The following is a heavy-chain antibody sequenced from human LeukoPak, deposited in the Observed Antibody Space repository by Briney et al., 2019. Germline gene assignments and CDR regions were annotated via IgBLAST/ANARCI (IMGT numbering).Heavy chain of an antibody. CDR1: GGSISSYY. CDR3: ARDSGWYYYDSSGHDAFDI. J-gene: IGHJ3*02. Sequence: SETLSLTCTVSGGSISSYYWSWIRQPPGKGLEWIGYIYYSGSTNYNPSLKSRVTISVDTSKNQFSLKLSSVTAADTAVYYCARDSGWYYYDSSGHDAFDIWGQGTMVTVSS. D-gene: IGHD3-22*01. CDR2: IYYSGST. V-gene: IGHV4-59*01.